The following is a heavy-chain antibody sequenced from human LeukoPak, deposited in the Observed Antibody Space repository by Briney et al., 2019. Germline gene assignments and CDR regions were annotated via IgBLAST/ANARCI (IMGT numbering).Heavy chain of an antibody. D-gene: IGHD3-10*01. CDR3: ARDPMVRGVIDTYYYYGMDV. J-gene: IGHJ6*02. V-gene: IGHV1-24*01. CDR1: GYTLTELS. CDR2: FDPEDGET. Sequence: GASVKVSCKVSGYTLTELSMHWVRQAPGKGLEWMGGFDPEDGETIYAQKFQGRVTITADKSTSTAYMELSSLRSEDTAVYYCARDPMVRGVIDTYYYYGMDVWGQGTTVTVSS.